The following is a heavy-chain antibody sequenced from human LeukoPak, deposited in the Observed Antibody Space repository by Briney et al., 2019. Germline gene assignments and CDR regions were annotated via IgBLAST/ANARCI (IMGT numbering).Heavy chain of an antibody. CDR1: GFTFSSYW. CDR3: ARDPYSSTWSYGMDV. V-gene: IGHV3-7*05. D-gene: IGHD6-6*01. CDR2: MKQDGSEE. Sequence: GGSLRLSCAASGFTFSSYWMSWVRQAPGKGLEWVANMKQDGSEEVYVDSVKGRFTISRDNAKNSLFLQMNTLRAEDTAVYYCARDPYSSTWSYGMDVWGQGTTVTVSS. J-gene: IGHJ6*02.